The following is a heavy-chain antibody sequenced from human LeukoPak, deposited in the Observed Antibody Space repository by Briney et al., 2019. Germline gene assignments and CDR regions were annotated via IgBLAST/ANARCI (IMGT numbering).Heavy chain of an antibody. CDR3: ARHKGYSYADY. Sequence: PSETLSLTCTVSGGSISSYYWSWIRQPPGKGLEWIGYIYYSGSTNYNPSLKSRVTISVDTSKNQFSLKLSSVTAADTAVYYCARHKGYSYADYWGQGTLVTVSS. D-gene: IGHD5-18*01. CDR1: GGSISSYY. CDR2: IYYSGST. V-gene: IGHV4-59*08. J-gene: IGHJ4*02.